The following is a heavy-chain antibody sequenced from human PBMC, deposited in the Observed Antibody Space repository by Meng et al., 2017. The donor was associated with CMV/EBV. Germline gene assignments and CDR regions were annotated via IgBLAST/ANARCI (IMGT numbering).Heavy chain of an antibody. CDR1: GLTFRSSW. CDR2: LNSDGSST. D-gene: IGHD2-21*01. J-gene: IGHJ4*02. CDR3: ARGSALNSN. Sequence: TCAASGLTFRSSWMHWVRQVPGKRPEWVSCLNSDGSSTTYLDSVKGRFTISRDNAKNTLYLQMDSLRVEDTAVYYCARGSALNSNWGQGTLVTVSS. V-gene: IGHV3-74*03.